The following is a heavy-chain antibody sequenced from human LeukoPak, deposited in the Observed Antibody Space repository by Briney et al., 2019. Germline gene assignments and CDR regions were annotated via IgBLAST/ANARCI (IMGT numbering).Heavy chain of an antibody. CDR3: ARQAYSSSWYV. Sequence: SETLSLTCAVYGGSFSGYYWSWIRQPPGKGLEWIGEINHSGSTNYNPSLKSRVTISVDTSKNQFSLKLSSVTAADTAVYYCARQAYSSSWYVWGQGTLVTVSS. CDR2: INHSGST. V-gene: IGHV4-34*01. J-gene: IGHJ4*02. CDR1: GGSFSGYY. D-gene: IGHD6-13*01.